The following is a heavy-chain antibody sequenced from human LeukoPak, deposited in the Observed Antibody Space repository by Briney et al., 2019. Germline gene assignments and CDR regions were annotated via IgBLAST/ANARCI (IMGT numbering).Heavy chain of an antibody. V-gene: IGHV1-2*02. D-gene: IGHD1-26*01. CDR2: INPNSGGT. CDR3: ARDGGGSYPLDY. Sequence: ASVKVSCKASGYTFTGYYMHWVRQAPGRGLEWMGWINPNSGGTNYAQKFQGRVTMTRDTSISTAYMELSRLRSDDTAVYYCARDGGGSYPLDYWGQGTLVTVSS. J-gene: IGHJ4*02. CDR1: GYTFTGYY.